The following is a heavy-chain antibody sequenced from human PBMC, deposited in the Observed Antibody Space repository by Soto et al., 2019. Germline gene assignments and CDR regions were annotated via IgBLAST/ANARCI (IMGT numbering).Heavy chain of an antibody. CDR2: IIPIPGTA. V-gene: IGHV1-69*01. CDR1: GGTFGSYA. J-gene: IGHJ6*02. CDR3: XXXXXXXXXXXXYYYYYYGMDV. Sequence: QVQLVQSGAEVKKPGSSVKVSCKASGGTFGSYAISWVRQAPGQGXEWMGGIIPIPGTANYAQKFQGRVXXXXXXXXXXXXXXXXXXXXXXXXXXXXXXXXXXXXXXXXYYYYYYGMDVWGQGTTVTVSS.